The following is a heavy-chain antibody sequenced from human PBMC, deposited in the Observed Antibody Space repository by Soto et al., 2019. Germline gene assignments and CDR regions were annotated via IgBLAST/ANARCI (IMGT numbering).Heavy chain of an antibody. J-gene: IGHJ4*02. CDR3: ARQIYDSDTGPNFHYYLDY. CDR2: IDPSDSQT. D-gene: IGHD3-22*01. Sequence: PGESLKISCNGSGYSFAGYWITWVRQKPGKGLEWMGRIDPSDSQTYYSPSFRGHVTISATKSITTVFLQWSSLRASDTAMYYCARQIYDSDTGPNFHYYLDYWGQGTQVTVSS. V-gene: IGHV5-10-1*01. CDR1: GYSFAGYW.